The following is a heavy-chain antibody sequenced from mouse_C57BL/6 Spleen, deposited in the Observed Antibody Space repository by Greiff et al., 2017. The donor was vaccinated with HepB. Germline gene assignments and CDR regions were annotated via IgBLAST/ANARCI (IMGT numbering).Heavy chain of an antibody. Sequence: QVQLQQSGPELVKPGASVKISCKASGYAFSSSWMNWVKQRPGKGLEWIGRIYPGDGDTNYNGKFKGKATLTADKSSSTAYMQLSSLTSEDSAVYFCAYYSNYGAWFAYGGQGTLVTVSA. J-gene: IGHJ3*01. CDR2: IYPGDGDT. CDR1: GYAFSSSW. V-gene: IGHV1-82*01. D-gene: IGHD2-5*01. CDR3: AYYSNYGAWFAY.